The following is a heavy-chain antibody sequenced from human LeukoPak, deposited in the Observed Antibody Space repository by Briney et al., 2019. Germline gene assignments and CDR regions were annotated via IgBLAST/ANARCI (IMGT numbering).Heavy chain of an antibody. CDR3: ARGDCSNCYNTDV. CDR2: INSGNGDT. J-gene: IGHJ6*04. CDR1: GYIFTNYA. V-gene: IGHV1-3*01. D-gene: IGHD2-2*01. Sequence: ASVKVPCKASGYIFTNYAMHWVRHAPGQRREWMGWINSGNGDTKYSQTFRDRVTITRDTSASTAYMELSSLRSEDTAVYYCARGDCSNCYNTDVWGKGTTVTVSS.